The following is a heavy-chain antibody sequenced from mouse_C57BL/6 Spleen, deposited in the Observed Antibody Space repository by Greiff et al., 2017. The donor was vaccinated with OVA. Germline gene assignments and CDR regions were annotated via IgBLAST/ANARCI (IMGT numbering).Heavy chain of an antibody. Sequence: EVKLMESGGDLVKPGGSLKLSCAASGFTFSSYGMSWVRQTPDKRLEWVATISSGGSYTYYPDSVKGRFTISRDNAKNTLYLQMSSLKSEDTAMYYCARHGDYDGVYYFDYWGQGTTLTVSS. CDR3: ARHGDYDGVYYFDY. J-gene: IGHJ2*01. CDR1: GFTFSSYG. CDR2: ISSGGSYT. V-gene: IGHV5-6*01. D-gene: IGHD2-4*01.